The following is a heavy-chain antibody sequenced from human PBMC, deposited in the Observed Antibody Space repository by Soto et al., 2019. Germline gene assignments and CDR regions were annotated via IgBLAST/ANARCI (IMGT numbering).Heavy chain of an antibody. V-gene: IGHV3-30-3*01. CDR1: GFTFSSYA. CDR3: ARDVASYSSGWYCMDV. J-gene: IGHJ6*02. CDR2: ISYEGSNK. Sequence: QVQLVESGGGVVQPGRSLRLSCAASGFTFSSYAMHWVRQAPGKGLEWVAVISYEGSNKYYADSVKGRFTISSDNSKNTVNLQINGLRAEDTAVYYCARDVASYSSGWYCMDVWGQGTTVTVSS. D-gene: IGHD6-19*01.